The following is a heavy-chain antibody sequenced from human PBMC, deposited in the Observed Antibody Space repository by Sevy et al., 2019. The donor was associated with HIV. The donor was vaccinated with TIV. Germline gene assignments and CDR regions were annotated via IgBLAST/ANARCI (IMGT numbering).Heavy chain of an antibody. V-gene: IGHV3-7*01. Sequence: GGSLRLSCAASGFTFSVYWMSWVRQAPGKGLEWVATMKEDGSDKDYVTSVKGRFTISRDNAKNSLYLQMNSLRAEDTAVYYGVGEGVGGYSYSLDCWGQGTLVTVSS. J-gene: IGHJ4*02. CDR2: MKEDGSDK. CDR1: GFTFSVYW. CDR3: VGEGVGGYSYSLDC. D-gene: IGHD5-18*01.